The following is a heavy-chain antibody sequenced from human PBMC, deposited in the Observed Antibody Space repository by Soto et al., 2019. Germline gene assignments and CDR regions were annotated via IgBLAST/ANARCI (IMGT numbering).Heavy chain of an antibody. D-gene: IGHD4-17*01. Sequence: QVQLVESGGGVVQPGRSLRLSCAASGVTFSSYGMHWVRQAPGKGLEWVAVIWYDGSNKYYADSVKGRFTISRDNSKNTLYLQMNSLRAEDTAVYSCAKAGVLFTVTHTPFDYWGQGTLATVSS. CDR2: IWYDGSNK. CDR3: AKAGVLFTVTHTPFDY. V-gene: IGHV3-33*06. J-gene: IGHJ4*02. CDR1: GVTFSSYG.